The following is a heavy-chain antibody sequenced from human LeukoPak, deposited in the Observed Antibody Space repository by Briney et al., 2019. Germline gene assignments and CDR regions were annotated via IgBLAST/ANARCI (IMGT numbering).Heavy chain of an antibody. CDR2: IYYSGST. CDR1: GGSISSSSYY. J-gene: IGHJ4*02. CDR3: ARDSLIPAGDY. V-gene: IGHV4-39*07. Sequence: SETLSLTCTVSGGSISSSSYYWGWIRQPPGKGLEWIGSIYYSGSTYYNPSLKSRVTISVDTSKNQFSLKLSSVTAADTAVYYCARDSLIPAGDYWGQGTLVTVSS. D-gene: IGHD6-13*01.